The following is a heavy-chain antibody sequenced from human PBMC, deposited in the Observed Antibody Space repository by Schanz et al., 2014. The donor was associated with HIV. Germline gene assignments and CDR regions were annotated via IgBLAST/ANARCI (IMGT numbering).Heavy chain of an antibody. CDR1: GFSFRTFG. V-gene: IGHV3-33*01. J-gene: IGHJ4*02. CDR2: IYYDGTNK. CDR3: ARGFQGFDY. Sequence: QVHLVESGGGVVQPGRSLRLSCVASGFSFRTFGMHWVRQAPGKGLEGVALIYYDGTNKYYTDSVKGRFTISRDNSKXTXYLQMNSLRAEDTSVYYCARGFQGFDYWGQGTLVTVSS. D-gene: IGHD3-10*01.